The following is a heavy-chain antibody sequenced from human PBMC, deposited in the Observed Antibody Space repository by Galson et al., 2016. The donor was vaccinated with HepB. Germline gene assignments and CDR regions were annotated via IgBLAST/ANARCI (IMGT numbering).Heavy chain of an antibody. D-gene: IGHD6-19*01. CDR1: GFTFISYS. CDR3: ARGPYTSGWYPWDWFDS. Sequence: SLRLSCAASGFTFISYSMNWVRQAPGKGLEWVSSITSSGSYIYYTDSVKGRFTISRDSAKNSLYLQMNSLRAEDTAVYYCARGPYTSGWYPWDWFDSWGQGALGTVSS. V-gene: IGHV3-21*01. CDR2: ITSSGSYI. J-gene: IGHJ5*01.